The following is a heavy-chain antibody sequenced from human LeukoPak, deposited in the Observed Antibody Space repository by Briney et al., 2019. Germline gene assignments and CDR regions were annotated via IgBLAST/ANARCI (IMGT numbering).Heavy chain of an antibody. CDR1: GFTFSTYG. D-gene: IGHD3-9*01. CDR2: IWSDGTTK. V-gene: IGHV3-33*01. Sequence: GGSLTLSCAASGFTFSTYGMHWVRQAPGKGLEWVAVIWSDGTTKSYADSVKGRFTISKDNSKSTLFLEMNSLRAEDTAVYYCARVANITTFGMDVWGQGTTVTVSS. J-gene: IGHJ6*02. CDR3: ARVANITTFGMDV.